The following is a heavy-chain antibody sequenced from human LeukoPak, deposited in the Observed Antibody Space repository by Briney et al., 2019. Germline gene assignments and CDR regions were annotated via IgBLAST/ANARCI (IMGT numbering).Heavy chain of an antibody. CDR3: ARGDYSSGWYFDY. CDR1: GYSISSGYY. D-gene: IGHD6-19*01. V-gene: IGHV4-38-2*02. Sequence: SETLSLTCSVSGYSISSGYYWGWIRQPPGKGLEWIGSSYHSGSTYYNPSLKSRITISIDTSKNQFSLKLSAVTAADTAVYYCARGDYSSGWYFDYWGREPWSPSPQ. CDR2: SYHSGST. J-gene: IGHJ4*02.